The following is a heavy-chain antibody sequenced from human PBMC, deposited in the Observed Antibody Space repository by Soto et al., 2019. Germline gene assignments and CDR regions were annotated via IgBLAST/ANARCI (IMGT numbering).Heavy chain of an antibody. V-gene: IGHV3-23*01. CDR1: GFTFSSYA. D-gene: IGHD3-3*01. CDR3: AKDIDLTIFGVVIPYPEYYYYYGMDV. J-gene: IGHJ6*02. Sequence: GGSLRLSCAASGFTFSSYAMSWVRQAPGKGLEWVSAISGSGGSTYYADSVKGRFTISRDNSKNTLYLQMNSLRAEDTAVYYCAKDIDLTIFGVVIPYPEYYYYYGMDVWGQGTTVTVSS. CDR2: ISGSGGST.